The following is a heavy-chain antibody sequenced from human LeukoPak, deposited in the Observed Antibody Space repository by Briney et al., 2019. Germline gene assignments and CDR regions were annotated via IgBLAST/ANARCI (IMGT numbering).Heavy chain of an antibody. V-gene: IGHV3-66*02. CDR3: ARGNIVVVPAADNWFDP. CDR1: GFTVSSNY. J-gene: IGHJ5*02. D-gene: IGHD2-2*01. Sequence: PGGSLRLSCAASGFTVSSNYMSWVRQAPGKGLEWVSVIYSGGSTYYADSVKGRFTISRDNSKNTLYLQMNSLRAEDTAVYYCARGNIVVVPAADNWFDPWDQGTLVTVSS. CDR2: IYSGGST.